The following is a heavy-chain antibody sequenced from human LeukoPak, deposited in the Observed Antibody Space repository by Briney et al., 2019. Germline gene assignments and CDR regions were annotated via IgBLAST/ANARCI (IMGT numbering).Heavy chain of an antibody. CDR1: GYTFTSYG. CDR2: MNPNSGNT. CDR3: ARRNYGDSRRWLDP. D-gene: IGHD4-17*01. V-gene: IGHV1-8*02. Sequence: GASVKVSCKASGYTFTSYGISWVRQATGQGLEWMGWMNPNSGNTAYAQKFQGRVTMTRNTSIDTAYMELSSLTSEDTAVYYCARRNYGDSRRWLDPWGQGTLVTVSS. J-gene: IGHJ5*02.